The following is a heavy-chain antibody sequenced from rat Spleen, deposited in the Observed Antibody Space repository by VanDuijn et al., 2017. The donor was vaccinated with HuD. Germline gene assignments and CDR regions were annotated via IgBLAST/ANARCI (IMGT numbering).Heavy chain of an antibody. D-gene: IGHD1-11*01. Sequence: EVQLVESGGGLVQPGRSLKLSCAASGFTFSDYNMAWVRQSPKKGLEWVATIIYDGTRTFYRDSVKGRFTVSRDNAKNTLYLQMDSLRSEDTATYYCARHSDGGYSPYWYFDFWGPGTMVTVSS. V-gene: IGHV5S10*01. CDR3: ARHSDGGYSPYWYFDF. CDR2: IIYDGTRT. CDR1: GFTFSDYN. J-gene: IGHJ1*01.